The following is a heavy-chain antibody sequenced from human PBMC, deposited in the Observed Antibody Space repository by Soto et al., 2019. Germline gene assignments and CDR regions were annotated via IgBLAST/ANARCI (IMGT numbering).Heavy chain of an antibody. V-gene: IGHV4-59*01. CDR1: GGSISSYY. Sequence: PSETLSLTCTVSGGSISSYYWSWIRQPPGKGLEWIGYIYYSGSTNYNPSLKSRVTISVDTSKNQFSLKLSSVTAADTAVYYCARATYYYDSSGYYSEAFDIWGQWTMLTVS. D-gene: IGHD3-22*01. CDR3: ARATYYYDSSGYYSEAFDI. CDR2: IYYSGST. J-gene: IGHJ3*02.